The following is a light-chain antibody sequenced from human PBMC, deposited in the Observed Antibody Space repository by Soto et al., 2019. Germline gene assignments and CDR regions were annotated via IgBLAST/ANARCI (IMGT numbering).Light chain of an antibody. CDR3: SSYTSSSPVV. Sequence: QSALTQPASVSGSPGQSITISCTGTSSDVGGYNYVSWYQQHPGKAPKLMIYEVSNRPSGVSIRFSGSKSGNTASLTISGLQAEDEADYYCSSYTSSSPVVFGGGTALTVL. CDR2: EVS. J-gene: IGLJ2*01. V-gene: IGLV2-14*01. CDR1: SSDVGGYNY.